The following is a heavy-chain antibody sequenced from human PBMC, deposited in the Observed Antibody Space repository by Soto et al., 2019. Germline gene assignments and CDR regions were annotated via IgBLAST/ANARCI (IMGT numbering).Heavy chain of an antibody. D-gene: IGHD2-21*02. CDR3: VSVGGDMAKTSHFGF. CDR1: GGTFSSYA. Sequence: QVQLVQSAAEVKKPGSSVKVSCKASGGTFSSYAISWVRQAPGQGLEWMGGIIPIFGTANYAQKFQGRVTITEDESTSRAYMELSSLITEDTAVDYCVSVGGDMAKTSHFGFWGQVTLVTVSS. J-gene: IGHJ4*02. V-gene: IGHV1-69*12. CDR2: IIPIFGTA.